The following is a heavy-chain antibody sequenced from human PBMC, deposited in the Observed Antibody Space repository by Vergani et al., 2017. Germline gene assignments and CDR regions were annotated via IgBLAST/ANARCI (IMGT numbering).Heavy chain of an antibody. CDR3: ARGGADYGSGSYRDY. V-gene: IGHV4-61*02. CDR1: GGSISSGSYY. Sequence: QVQLQESGPGLVKPSQTLSLTCTVSGGSISSGSYYWSWIRQPAGQGLEWIGRIYTSGSTNYNPSLKSRVTISVDTSKNQFALKLSSVTAADTAVYYCARGGADYGSGSYRDYGGQGTLVTVSS. CDR2: IYTSGST. J-gene: IGHJ4*02. D-gene: IGHD3-10*01.